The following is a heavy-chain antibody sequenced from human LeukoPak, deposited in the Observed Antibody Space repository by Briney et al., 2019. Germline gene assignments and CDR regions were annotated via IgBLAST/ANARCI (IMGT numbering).Heavy chain of an antibody. D-gene: IGHD3-3*01. Sequence: GASVKVSCKASGYTFTGYYMHWVRQAPGQGLEWMGWINPNSGGTNYAQKFQGRVTMTRDTSISTAYMELSRLRSDDTAVYYCARVRLEWYKSGDHYYYYYMDVWGKGTTVTVSS. J-gene: IGHJ6*03. V-gene: IGHV1-2*02. CDR1: GYTFTGYY. CDR3: ARVRLEWYKSGDHYYYYYMDV. CDR2: INPNSGGT.